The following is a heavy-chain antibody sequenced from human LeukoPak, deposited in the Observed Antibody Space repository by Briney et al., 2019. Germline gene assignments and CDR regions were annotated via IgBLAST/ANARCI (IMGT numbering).Heavy chain of an antibody. V-gene: IGHV3-30-3*01. CDR1: GFTFSSYA. Sequence: PGGSLRLSCAASGFTFSSYAMHWVRQAPGKGLEWVAVISYDGSNKYYADSVKGRFTISRDNSKNTLYLQMNSLRAEDTAVYYCARGLQWLGYFDYWGQGTLVTVSS. J-gene: IGHJ4*02. CDR3: ARGLQWLGYFDY. CDR2: ISYDGSNK. D-gene: IGHD6-19*01.